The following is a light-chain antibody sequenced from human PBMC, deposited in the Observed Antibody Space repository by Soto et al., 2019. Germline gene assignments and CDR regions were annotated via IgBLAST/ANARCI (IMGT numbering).Light chain of an antibody. V-gene: IGKV3-20*01. CDR3: QQYGISPRFT. CDR1: QSVSSCY. J-gene: IGKJ3*01. Sequence: DIVLTQSPCTLSLSPGERATLSCRASQSVSSCYLAWYQQTPGQAPRLLIYGASSRATGIPDRFSGSGSGTDFTLTISRLEPEDFAVYYFQQYGISPRFTFGPGPKVDIK. CDR2: GAS.